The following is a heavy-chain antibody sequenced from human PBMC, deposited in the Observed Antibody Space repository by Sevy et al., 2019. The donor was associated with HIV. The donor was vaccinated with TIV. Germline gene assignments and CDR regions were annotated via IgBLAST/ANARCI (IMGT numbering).Heavy chain of an antibody. CDR2: IYSGGST. J-gene: IGHJ4*02. Sequence: GGSLRLSCEASGFTVSGNYMAWVRLAPGKGLEWVSLIYSGGSTYYADSVKGRFTISRDNSKNTLYLQMNSLRAEDTAVYYCARDRGGIGNFDYWGQGTLVTVSS. D-gene: IGHD3-16*01. V-gene: IGHV3-66*01. CDR1: GFTVSGNY. CDR3: ARDRGGIGNFDY.